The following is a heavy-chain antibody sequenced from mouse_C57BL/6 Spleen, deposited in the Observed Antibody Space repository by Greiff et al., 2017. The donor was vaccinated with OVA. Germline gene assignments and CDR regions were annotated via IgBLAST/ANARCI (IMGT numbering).Heavy chain of an antibody. CDR1: GYAFSSYW. CDR3: ARRLRQGCDY. D-gene: IGHD2-4*01. Sequence: VQLQQSGAELVKPGASVKISCKASGYAFSSYWMNWVKQRPGKGLEWIGQIYPGDGDTNYNGKFKGKATLTADKSASTAYMQLSSLTFEDTAVYFFARRLRQGCDYWGQGTTLTVSS. V-gene: IGHV1-80*01. CDR2: IYPGDGDT. J-gene: IGHJ2*01.